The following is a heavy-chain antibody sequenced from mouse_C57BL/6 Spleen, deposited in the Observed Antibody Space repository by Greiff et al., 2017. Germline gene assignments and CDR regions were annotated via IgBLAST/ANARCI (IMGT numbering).Heavy chain of an antibody. D-gene: IGHD2-4*01. V-gene: IGHV3-6*01. CDR1: GYSITSGYY. CDR3: ARDLGYDYAFAY. CDR2: ISYDGSN. Sequence: EVQLQESGPGLVKPSPSLSLTCSVTGYSITSGYYWNWIRQFPGNKLEWMGYISYDGSNNYNPSLKNLISITRDTSKNQFFLKLNSVTTEDTATYYCARDLGYDYAFAYWGQGTLVTVSA. J-gene: IGHJ3*01.